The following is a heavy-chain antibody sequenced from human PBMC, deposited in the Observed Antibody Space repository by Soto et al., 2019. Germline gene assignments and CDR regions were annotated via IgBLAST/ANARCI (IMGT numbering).Heavy chain of an antibody. CDR2: IYYSGST. Sequence: SETLSLTCTVSGGSISSYYWSWIRQPPGKGLEWIGYIYYSGSTNYNPSLKSRVTISVDTYKNQFSLKLSSVTAADTAGYYGDIVLGLYRGYDYLFGHWGQAPLATVPS. J-gene: IGHJ4*02. V-gene: IGHV4-59*01. CDR1: GGSISSYY. D-gene: IGHD5-12*01. CDR3: DIVLGLYRGYDYLFGH.